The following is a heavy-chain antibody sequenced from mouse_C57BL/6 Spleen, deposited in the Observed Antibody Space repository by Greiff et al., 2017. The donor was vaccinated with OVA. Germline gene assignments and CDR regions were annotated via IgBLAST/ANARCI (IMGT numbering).Heavy chain of an antibody. J-gene: IGHJ3*01. V-gene: IGHV1-64*01. CDR1: GYTFTSYW. Sequence: QVQLQQSGAELVKPGASVKLSCKASGYTFTSYWMHWVKQRPGQGLEWIGMIHPNSGSTNYNEKFKSKATLTVDKSSSTAYMQLSSLTSEDSAVYYCATVSSGYFFAYWGQGTLVTVSA. CDR3: ATVSSGYFFAY. D-gene: IGHD3-2*02. CDR2: IHPNSGST.